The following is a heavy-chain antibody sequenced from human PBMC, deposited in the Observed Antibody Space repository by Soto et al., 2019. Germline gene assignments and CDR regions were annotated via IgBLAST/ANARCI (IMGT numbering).Heavy chain of an antibody. CDR3: ARVEAGGYCSGGSCYNPNWFDP. Sequence: QVQLQESGPGLVKPSETLSLTCTVSGGSISSYYWSWIRQPAGKGLEWIGRIYTSGSTTYNPSLKSRVTMSVDTSKNQFSRKLSSVTAADTAVYYCARVEAGGYCSGGSCYNPNWFDPWGQGTLVTVSS. CDR1: GGSISSYY. J-gene: IGHJ5*02. CDR2: IYTSGST. D-gene: IGHD2-15*01. V-gene: IGHV4-4*07.